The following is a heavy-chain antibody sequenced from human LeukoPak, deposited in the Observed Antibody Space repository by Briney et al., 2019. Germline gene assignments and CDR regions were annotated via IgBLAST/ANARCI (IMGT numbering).Heavy chain of an antibody. CDR2: ISSSGSTI. CDR1: GFTFSDYY. Sequence: GGSLRLSCEASGFTFSDYYMSWIRQAPGKGLEWVSYISSSGSTIYYADSVKGRFTISRDNAKNSLYLQMNSLRAEDTAVYYCARDGTDTAMVTHNFDYWGQGTLVTVSS. J-gene: IGHJ4*02. D-gene: IGHD5-18*01. CDR3: ARDGTDTAMVTHNFDY. V-gene: IGHV3-11*04.